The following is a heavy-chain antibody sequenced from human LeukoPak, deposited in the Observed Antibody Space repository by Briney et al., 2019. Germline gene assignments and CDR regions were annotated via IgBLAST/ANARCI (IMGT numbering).Heavy chain of an antibody. D-gene: IGHD6-6*01. J-gene: IGHJ3*02. V-gene: IGHV4-34*01. CDR1: GGSFSGYY. Sequence: KPSETLSLTCAVYGGSFSGYYWSWIRQPPGKGLEWIGEINHSGSTNYNPSLKSRVTISVDTSKKQFSLKLSSVTAADTAVYYCARLSQIVAFDIWGQGTMVTVSS. CDR2: INHSGST. CDR3: ARLSQIVAFDI.